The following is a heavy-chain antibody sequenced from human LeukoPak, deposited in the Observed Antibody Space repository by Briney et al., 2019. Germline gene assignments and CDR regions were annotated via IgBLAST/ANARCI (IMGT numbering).Heavy chain of an antibody. Sequence: SGGSLRLSCAASGFTFSSYGMHWVRQAPGKGLEWVAVIWYDGSNKYYADSVKGRFTISRDNSKNTLYLQMNSLRAEDTAVYYCANLRLPSYSNYVVDYWGQGTLVTVSS. V-gene: IGHV3-30*02. D-gene: IGHD4-11*01. CDR3: ANLRLPSYSNYVVDY. CDR1: GFTFSSYG. J-gene: IGHJ4*02. CDR2: IWYDGSNK.